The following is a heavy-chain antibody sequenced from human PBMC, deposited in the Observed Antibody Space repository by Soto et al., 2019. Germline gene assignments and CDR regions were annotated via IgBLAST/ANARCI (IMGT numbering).Heavy chain of an antibody. J-gene: IGHJ5*02. CDR1: GYSFTSYW. CDR2: IYPGDSDT. CDR3: ARVRSSSLNWFDP. V-gene: IGHV5-51*01. Sequence: GESLKISCKGSGYSFTSYWIGWVRQTPGKGLEWMGIIYPGDSDTRYSPSFQGQVTISADKSISTAYLQWSSLKASDTAMYYCARVRSSSLNWFDPWGQGTLVTVSS. D-gene: IGHD6-6*01.